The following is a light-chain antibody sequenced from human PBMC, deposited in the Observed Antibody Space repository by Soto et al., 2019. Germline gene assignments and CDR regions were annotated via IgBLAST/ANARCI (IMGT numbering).Light chain of an antibody. Sequence: DIQMTQSPSTLSASVGDRVTITCRASQSISSWLAWYQQKPGKAPKLLTYKASSLESGVPSRFSGSGSGTEFTLTISSLQPDDFATYYCQQYNSYSGITFGQGTRLEIK. CDR3: QQYNSYSGIT. CDR1: QSISSW. J-gene: IGKJ5*01. CDR2: KAS. V-gene: IGKV1-5*03.